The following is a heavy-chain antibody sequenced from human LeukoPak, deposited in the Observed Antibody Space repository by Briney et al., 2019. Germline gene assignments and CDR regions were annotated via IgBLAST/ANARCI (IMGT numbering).Heavy chain of an antibody. D-gene: IGHD1-14*01. V-gene: IGHV3-74*01. J-gene: IGHJ4*02. CDR1: GFTFSSHL. CDR2: VKSDGTAT. Sequence: GGSLGLSCAASGFTFSSHLMHWVRQAQGTGLVWVSSVKSDGTATNYADSVKGRFTISRDNAKNTLYLQMNSLRVEDTAVYYCVRKFATGDWGQGTLATVSS. CDR3: VRKFATGD.